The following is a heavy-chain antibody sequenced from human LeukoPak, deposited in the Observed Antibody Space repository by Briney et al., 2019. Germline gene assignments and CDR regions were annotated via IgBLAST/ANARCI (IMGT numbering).Heavy chain of an antibody. CDR2: INCSGGST. D-gene: IGHD4-17*01. CDR3: ARAYADYVNTFDY. Sequence: ASVKVSCKASGYSFTSYYMHWVRQAPGQGLEWMGIINCSGGSTSNAETFQGRVTMTRDTSTTTVYMELSSLRSEDTAVYYCARAYADYVNTFDYWGQGTLVTVSS. CDR1: GYSFTSYY. J-gene: IGHJ4*02. V-gene: IGHV1-46*01.